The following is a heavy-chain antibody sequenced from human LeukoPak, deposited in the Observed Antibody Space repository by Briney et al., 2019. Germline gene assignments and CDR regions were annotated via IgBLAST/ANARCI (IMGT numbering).Heavy chain of an antibody. CDR1: GGSFSGYY. V-gene: IGHV4-34*01. Sequence: SETLSLTCAVYGGSFSGYYWSWIRQPPAKGLEWIGEINHSGSTNYNPSLKSRVTISVDTSKNQFSLKLSSVTAADTAVYYCARGRGIAARPGLFDYWGQGTLVTVSS. CDR2: INHSGST. D-gene: IGHD6-6*01. J-gene: IGHJ4*02. CDR3: ARGRGIAARPGLFDY.